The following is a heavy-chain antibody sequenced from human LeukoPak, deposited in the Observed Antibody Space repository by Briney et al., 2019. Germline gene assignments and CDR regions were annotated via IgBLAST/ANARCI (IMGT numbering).Heavy chain of an antibody. CDR3: ANGLSGPYPVDY. D-gene: IGHD6-19*01. J-gene: IGHJ4*02. V-gene: IGHV3-30-3*01. CDR1: GFTFSSYA. CDR2: ISYDGSNK. Sequence: GGSLRLSCAASGFTFSSYAMHWVRQAPGKGLEWVAVISYDGSNKYYADSVKGRFTISRDNSKNTLYLQMNSLRAEDTAVYYCANGLSGPYPVDYWGQGTLVTVSS.